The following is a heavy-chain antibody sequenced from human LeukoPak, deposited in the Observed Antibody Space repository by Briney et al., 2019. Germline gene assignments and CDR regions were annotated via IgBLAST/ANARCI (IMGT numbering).Heavy chain of an antibody. CDR3: ARAETAAAGIVYFDY. D-gene: IGHD6-13*01. CDR2: FDPEDGET. V-gene: IGHV1-24*01. J-gene: IGHJ4*02. CDR1: GYTLTQLS. Sequence: ASVKVSCKVSGYTLTQLSMHWVRQAPGKGLEWMGGFDPEDGETIYAQKFQGRVTMTRDTSTSTVYMELSSLRSEDTAVYYCARAETAAAGIVYFDYWGQGTLVTVSS.